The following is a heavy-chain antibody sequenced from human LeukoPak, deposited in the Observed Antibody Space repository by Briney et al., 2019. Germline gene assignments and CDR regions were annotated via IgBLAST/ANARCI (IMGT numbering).Heavy chain of an antibody. CDR3: TSSPYYGSGSR. D-gene: IGHD3-10*01. CDR1: GYSFTSYW. Sequence: GESLKISCKGSGYSFTSYWIGWVRQMPGKGLEWMVSIYPGDSDTRYSPSFLGQVTISADKSISTAYLHWSSLKASDTAMYYCTSSPYYGSGSRWGQGTLVTVSS. V-gene: IGHV5-51*01. CDR2: IYPGDSDT. J-gene: IGHJ4*02.